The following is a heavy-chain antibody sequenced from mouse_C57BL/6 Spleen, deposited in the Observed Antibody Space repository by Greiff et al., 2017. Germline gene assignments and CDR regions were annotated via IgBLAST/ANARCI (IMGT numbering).Heavy chain of an antibody. J-gene: IGHJ1*03. D-gene: IGHD2-10*02. Sequence: QVHVKQSGAELVRPGASVTLSCKASGYTFTDYEMHWVKQTPVHGLEWIGAIDPETGGTAYNQKFKGKAILTADKSSSTAYMELRSLTSEDSAVXYCTREVYGNHDGYFDVWGTGTTVTVSS. CDR1: GYTFTDYE. CDR2: IDPETGGT. CDR3: TREVYGNHDGYFDV. V-gene: IGHV1-15*01.